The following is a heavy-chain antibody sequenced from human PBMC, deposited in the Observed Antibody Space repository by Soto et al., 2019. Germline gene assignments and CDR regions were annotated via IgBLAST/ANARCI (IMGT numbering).Heavy chain of an antibody. CDR1: GGSISSGGYS. CDR2: IYHSGST. V-gene: IGHV4-30-2*01. Sequence: SETLSLTCAVSGGSISSGGYSWSWIRQPPGKGLEWIGHIYHSGSTYYNPSLKSRATISVDRSKNQFSLKLSSVTAADTAVYYPGGADYQRPRPYYYGMDVWGQGTTVTVSS. CDR3: GGADYQRPRPYYYGMDV. D-gene: IGHD2-2*01. J-gene: IGHJ6*02.